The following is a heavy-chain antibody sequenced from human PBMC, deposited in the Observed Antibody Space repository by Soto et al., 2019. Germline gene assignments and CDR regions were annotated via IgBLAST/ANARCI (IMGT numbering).Heavy chain of an antibody. V-gene: IGHV3-30-3*01. J-gene: IGHJ6*02. CDR2: ISYDGSNK. Sequence: QLQLVESGGGVVQPGRSLRLSCAASGSTFSNYIMHWVRQAPGKGLEWVAFISYDGSNKDYADSVEGRFTISRDNSKSTLYLQLRSLRPEDTAVYYCAGGDNYYALGVWGQGTTVTVSS. D-gene: IGHD2-15*01. CDR1: GSTFSNYI. CDR3: AGGDNYYALGV.